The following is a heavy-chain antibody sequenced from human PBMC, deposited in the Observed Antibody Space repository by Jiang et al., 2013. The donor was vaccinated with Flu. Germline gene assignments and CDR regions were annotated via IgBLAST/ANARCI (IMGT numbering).Heavy chain of an antibody. D-gene: IGHD3-10*01. Sequence: QTLSLTCAISGDSVSNNTAAWVWIRQSPSRGLEWLGRTFFRSKWYDDYAPSLKSRLTINPDTAKNLFFLHLTSVTPDDTAVYFCARGGNPSHLPLFDPWDQGTLVTVSS. CDR2: TFFRSKWYD. CDR1: GDSVSNNTAA. J-gene: IGHJ5*02. CDR3: ARGGNPSHLPLFDP. V-gene: IGHV6-1*01.